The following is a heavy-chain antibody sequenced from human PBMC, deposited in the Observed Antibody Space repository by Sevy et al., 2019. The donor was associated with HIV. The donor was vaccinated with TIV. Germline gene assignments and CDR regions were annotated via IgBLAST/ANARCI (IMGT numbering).Heavy chain of an antibody. J-gene: IGHJ4*02. CDR2: IKSETDGGAA. CDR3: TTDLGFYSSK. CDR1: GITFSSAW. D-gene: IGHD4-4*01. V-gene: IGHV3-15*01. Sequence: GGSLRFSCAASGITFSSAWMSWVRLVPGKGLEWLGRIKSETDGGAADYAAAVKGRFTISRDDSKETLYLQLNSLKTEDTAVYYCTTDLGFYSSKWGQGTLVTVSS.